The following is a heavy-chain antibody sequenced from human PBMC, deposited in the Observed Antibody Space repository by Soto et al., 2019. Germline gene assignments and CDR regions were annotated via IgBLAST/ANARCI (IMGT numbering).Heavy chain of an antibody. CDR3: AREVHYYDSSGYPL. CDR1: GFTFSSYS. V-gene: IGHV3-48*02. J-gene: IGHJ4*02. Sequence: EVQLVESGGGLVQPGGSLRLSCAASGFTFSSYSMNWVRQAPGKGLEWVSYISSSSSTIYYADSVKGRFTISRDNAKNSLYLQMNSLRDEDTAVYYCAREVHYYDSSGYPLWGQGTLVTVSS. D-gene: IGHD3-22*01. CDR2: ISSSSSTI.